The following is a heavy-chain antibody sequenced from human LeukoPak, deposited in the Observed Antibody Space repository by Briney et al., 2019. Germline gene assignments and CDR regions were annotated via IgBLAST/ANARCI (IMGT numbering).Heavy chain of an antibody. CDR2: IYSGGST. J-gene: IGHJ4*02. CDR3: AKDTRTISCLDY. V-gene: IGHV3-53*01. D-gene: IGHD3-3*01. Sequence: PGGSLRLSCAASEFTVSSNYMTWVRQAPGKGLEGVSVIYSGGSTYYADSVKGRFTISRDNSKNTLYLQMNSLRAEDTAVYYCAKDTRTISCLDYWGQGTLVTVSS. CDR1: EFTVSSNY.